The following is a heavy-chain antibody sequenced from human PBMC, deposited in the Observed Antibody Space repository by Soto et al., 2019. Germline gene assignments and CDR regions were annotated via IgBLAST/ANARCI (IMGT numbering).Heavy chain of an antibody. CDR2: INPFFGAA. Sequence: QVQLVQSGAEVKKPGSSVKVSCKASGGTFSTYSINWVRQAPGQGLEWMGGINPFFGAANYAQKFQGRVTITADEATSTANMELSSLRSDDTAVYYCARDYGHDCSGGNCYFYFWGQGTLVTVSS. D-gene: IGHD2-15*01. V-gene: IGHV1-69*01. J-gene: IGHJ4*02. CDR1: GGTFSTYS. CDR3: ARDYGHDCSGGNCYFYF.